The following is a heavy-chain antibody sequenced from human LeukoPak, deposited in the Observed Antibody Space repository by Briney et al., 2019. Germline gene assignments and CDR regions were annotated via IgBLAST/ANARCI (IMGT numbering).Heavy chain of an antibody. CDR3: ARGKARAKYYYDSSGYLTFDY. Sequence: PSETLSLTCTVSGGSISSYYWGWIRQPPGKGLEWIGYIYYSGSTNYNPSLKSRVTISVKTSKNQFSLKLSSVTAADTAVYYCARGKARAKYYYDSSGYLTFDYWGQGTLVTVSS. D-gene: IGHD3-22*01. V-gene: IGHV4-59*01. J-gene: IGHJ4*02. CDR2: IYYSGST. CDR1: GGSISSYY.